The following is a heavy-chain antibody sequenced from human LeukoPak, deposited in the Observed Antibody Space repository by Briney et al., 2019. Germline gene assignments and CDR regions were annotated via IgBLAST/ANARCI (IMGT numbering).Heavy chain of an antibody. CDR1: GGSISGQY. V-gene: IGHV4-59*11. D-gene: IGHD3-10*01. Sequence: SETLSLTCTVSGGSISGQYWSLIRQPPGKGLEWIGYIYYTGITKYNPSLKSRVTISVDTSKNQFSLRLTSVTAAGTAVYYCARVSFHYHSGNYGWYFDSWGQGTLVTVSS. CDR2: IYYTGIT. J-gene: IGHJ4*02. CDR3: ARVSFHYHSGNYGWYFDS.